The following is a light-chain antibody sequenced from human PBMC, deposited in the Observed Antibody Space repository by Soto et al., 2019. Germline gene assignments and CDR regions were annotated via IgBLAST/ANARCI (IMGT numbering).Light chain of an antibody. J-gene: IGLJ2*01. Sequence: QSALTQPPSASGSPGQSVTISCTGTSSDVGGYNYVSWYQQYPGKAPKLMIYEVNKRPSGVPDRFSGSKSGNTASLTISGLQTEDEADYYCSSYAGSNNLVVFGGGTKLTVL. V-gene: IGLV2-8*01. CDR1: SSDVGGYNY. CDR3: SSYAGSNNLVV. CDR2: EVN.